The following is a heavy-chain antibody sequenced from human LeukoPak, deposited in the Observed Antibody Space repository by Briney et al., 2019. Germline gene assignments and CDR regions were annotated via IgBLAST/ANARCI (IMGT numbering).Heavy chain of an antibody. V-gene: IGHV1-8*01. CDR2: MNPNSGNT. Sequence: ASVKVSCKXSGYTFTSYDINWVRQATGQGLERMGWMNPNSGNTGYAQKFQGRVTMTRNTSISTAYMELSSLRSEDTAVYYCARGGECSGGSCYIPYYYYYYYMDVWGKGTTVTVSS. CDR1: GYTFTSYD. D-gene: IGHD2-15*01. CDR3: ARGGECSGGSCYIPYYYYYYYMDV. J-gene: IGHJ6*03.